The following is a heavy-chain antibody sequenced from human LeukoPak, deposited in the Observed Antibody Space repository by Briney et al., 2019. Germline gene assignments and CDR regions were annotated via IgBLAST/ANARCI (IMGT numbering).Heavy chain of an antibody. CDR1: GFIFSSHG. D-gene: IGHD2-15*01. CDR3: AKTLMWSVVVVAATGGFAD. J-gene: IGHJ4*02. Sequence: GGSLRLSCAASGFIFSSHGMNWVRQAPGKGLEWVSGISPSGDITYYADSVKGRFTISRDNSKNTVYLQMDSLRFEDAAIYYCAKTLMWSVVVVAATGGFADWGQGTLVTVSS. V-gene: IGHV3-23*01. CDR2: ISPSGDIT.